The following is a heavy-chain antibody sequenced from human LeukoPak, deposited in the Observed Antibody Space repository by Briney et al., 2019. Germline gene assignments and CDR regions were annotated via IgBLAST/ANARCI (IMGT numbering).Heavy chain of an antibody. CDR1: GFTFSSYA. CDR2: ISGSGGST. D-gene: IGHD2-2*03. J-gene: IGHJ4*02. V-gene: IGHV3-23*01. Sequence: GGSLRLSCAASGFTFSSYAMSWVRQAPGKGLEWVSAISGSGGSTYYADSVKGRFTISRDNSKNTLYLQMNSLRAEDTAVYYCAKDRGYCSSTSCYGYDYWGQETLVTVSS. CDR3: AKDRGYCSSTSCYGYDY.